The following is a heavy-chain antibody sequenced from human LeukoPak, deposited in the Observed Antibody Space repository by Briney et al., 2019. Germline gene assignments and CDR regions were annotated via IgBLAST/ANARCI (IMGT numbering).Heavy chain of an antibody. D-gene: IGHD3-22*01. CDR2: INHSGST. J-gene: IGHJ4*02. V-gene: IGHV4-34*01. CDR3: ARGRIHYYDSRHSYYFDY. Sequence: SETLSLTRAVYGGSFSGYYWSWIRQPPGKGLEWIGEINHSGSTNYNPSLKSRVTISVDTSKNQFSLKLSSVTAADTAVYYCARGRIHYYDSRHSYYFDYWGQGTLVTVSS. CDR1: GGSFSGYY.